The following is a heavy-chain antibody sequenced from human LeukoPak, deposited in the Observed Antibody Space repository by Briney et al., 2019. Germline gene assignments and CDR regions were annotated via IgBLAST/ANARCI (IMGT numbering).Heavy chain of an antibody. CDR3: AASPYFDFWTGLKFDS. CDR1: GGSMNSFY. Sequence: SETLSLTCTVSGGSMNSFYWTWIRQPPGKGLEWVGHVYPRGSTKYNPSLKSRLTISVDTSKNQFSLNLSSVTAADTAVYYCAASPYFDFWTGLKFDSWGQGSLVTVSS. D-gene: IGHD3-3*01. V-gene: IGHV4-4*09. CDR2: VYPRGST. J-gene: IGHJ4*02.